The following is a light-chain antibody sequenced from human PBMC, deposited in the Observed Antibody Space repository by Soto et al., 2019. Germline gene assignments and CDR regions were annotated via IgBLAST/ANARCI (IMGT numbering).Light chain of an antibody. Sequence: QSVLTQPPSVSEAPRQRVTISCSGSSSNIGNNAVNWYQQLPGKAPKLLIYYDDLLPSGVSDRFSGSKSGTSASLAISGLQSEDEADYYCSPWDDSLNGLVFGGGTKLTV. CDR2: YDD. CDR1: SSNIGNNA. CDR3: SPWDDSLNGLV. V-gene: IGLV1-36*01. J-gene: IGLJ2*01.